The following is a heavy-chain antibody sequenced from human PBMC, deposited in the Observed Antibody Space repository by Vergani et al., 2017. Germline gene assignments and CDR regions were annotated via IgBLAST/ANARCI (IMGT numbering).Heavy chain of an antibody. CDR2: IIPILGIA. J-gene: IGHJ6*02. Sequence: QVQLVQSGAEVKKPGSSVKVSCKASGGTFSSYTISWVRQAPGQGLEWMGRIIPILGIAHYAQKFQGRVTITADKSTSTAYMELSSLISEDTAVYYCARDGWVAATTYYYGMDVWGQGTMVTGSS. CDR1: GGTFSSYT. D-gene: IGHD2-15*01. V-gene: IGHV1-69*08. CDR3: ARDGWVAATTYYYGMDV.